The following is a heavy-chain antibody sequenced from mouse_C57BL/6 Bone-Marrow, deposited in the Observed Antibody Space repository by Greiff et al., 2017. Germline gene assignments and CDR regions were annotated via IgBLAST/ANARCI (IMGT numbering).Heavy chain of an antibody. V-gene: IGHV5-17*01. CDR3: ARNDYDYYAMDY. CDR1: GFTFSDYG. D-gene: IGHD2-4*01. J-gene: IGHJ4*01. CDR2: ISSGSSTI. Sequence: VQLQQSGGGLVKPGGSLKLSCAASGFTFSDYGMHWVRQAPEKGLEWVAYISSGSSTIYYADTVKSRFTISRDNAKNTLFLQMTSLRSEDTAMYYCARNDYDYYAMDYWGQGTSVTVSS.